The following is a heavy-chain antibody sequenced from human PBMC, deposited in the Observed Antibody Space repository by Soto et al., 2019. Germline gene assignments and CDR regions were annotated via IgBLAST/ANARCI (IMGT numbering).Heavy chain of an antibody. Sequence: ASVKVSCKASGYTSTGYYMHWVRQAPGQGLEWMGWINPNSGGTNYAQKFQGRVTMTRDTSISTAYMELSRLRSDDTAVYYCAREPNTAYYYYGMDVWGQGTTVTVSS. D-gene: IGHD5-18*01. V-gene: IGHV1-2*02. CDR3: AREPNTAYYYYGMDV. CDR1: GYTSTGYY. J-gene: IGHJ6*02. CDR2: INPNSGGT.